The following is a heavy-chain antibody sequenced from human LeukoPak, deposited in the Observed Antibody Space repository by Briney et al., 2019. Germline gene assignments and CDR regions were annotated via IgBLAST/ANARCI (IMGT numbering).Heavy chain of an antibody. Sequence: SETLSLTCTVSGGSISSYYWSRIRQPPGKGLEWIGYMYYSGSTNYNPSTNYNPSLKSRVTISVDTSKNQFSLKLSSVTAADTAVYYCARDLGGSSWYSQTYYFDYWGQGTLVTVSS. J-gene: IGHJ4*02. D-gene: IGHD6-13*01. V-gene: IGHV4-59*01. CDR2: MYYSGST. CDR3: ARDLGGSSWYSQTYYFDY. CDR1: GGSISSYY.